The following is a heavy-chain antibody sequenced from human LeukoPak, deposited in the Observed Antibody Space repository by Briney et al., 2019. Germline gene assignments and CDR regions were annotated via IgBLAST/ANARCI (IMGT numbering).Heavy chain of an antibody. D-gene: IGHD3-3*01. Sequence: ASVKVSCKASGYTFTSYGISWVRQAPGQGLEWMGWINTNTGNPTYAQGFTGRFVFSLDTSVSTAYLQISSLKAEDTAVYYCATPALRESGYPFDYWGQGTLVTVSS. CDR2: INTNTGNP. CDR3: ATPALRESGYPFDY. CDR1: GYTFTSYG. V-gene: IGHV7-4-1*02. J-gene: IGHJ4*02.